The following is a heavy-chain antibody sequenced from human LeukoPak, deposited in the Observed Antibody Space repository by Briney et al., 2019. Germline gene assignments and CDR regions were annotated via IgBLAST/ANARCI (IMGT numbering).Heavy chain of an antibody. CDR2: MNPNSGNT. CDR1: GYTFTSYD. D-gene: IGHD3-22*01. CDR3: ARAIDLYYDSSGYYYHYYYYMDV. V-gene: IGHV1-8*01. J-gene: IGHJ6*03. Sequence: ASVKVSCKASGYTFTSYDINWVRQATGQGLEWMGWMNPNSGNTGYAQKFQGRVTMTRNTSISTAYMELSSLRSEDTAVYYCARAIDLYYDSSGYYYHYYYYMDVWGKGTTVTVSS.